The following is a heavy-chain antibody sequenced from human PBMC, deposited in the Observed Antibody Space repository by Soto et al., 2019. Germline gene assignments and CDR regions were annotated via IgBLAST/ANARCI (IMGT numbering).Heavy chain of an antibody. CDR3: ARDPADYYDSSGSFDY. J-gene: IGHJ4*02. Sequence: ASVKVSCKASGGTFSSYAISWVRQAPGQGLEWMGGIIPIFGTANYAQKFQGRVTITADESTSTAYMELSSLRSEDTAVYYCARDPADYYDSSGSFDYWGQGTLVTVSS. V-gene: IGHV1-69*13. CDR1: GGTFSSYA. CDR2: IIPIFGTA. D-gene: IGHD3-22*01.